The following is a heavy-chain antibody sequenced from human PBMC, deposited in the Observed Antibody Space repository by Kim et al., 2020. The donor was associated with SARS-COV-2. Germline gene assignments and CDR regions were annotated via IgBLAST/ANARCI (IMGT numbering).Heavy chain of an antibody. Sequence: GGSLRLSCAASGFTFSSYWMHWVRQAPGKGLVWVSRINSDGSSTSYADSVKGRFTISRDNAKNTLYLQMNSLRAEDTAVYYCARVRYSSTYYYYYGMDVWGQGTTVTVSS. CDR3: ARVRYSSTYYYYYGMDV. J-gene: IGHJ6*02. D-gene: IGHD6-13*01. CDR1: GFTFSSYW. CDR2: INSDGSST. V-gene: IGHV3-74*01.